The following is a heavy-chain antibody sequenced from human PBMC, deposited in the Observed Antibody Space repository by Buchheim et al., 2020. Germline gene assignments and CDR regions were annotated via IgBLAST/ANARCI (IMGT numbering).Heavy chain of an antibody. CDR3: AKGAHYGDYVGGYYFYGMDV. V-gene: IGHV3-30*18. D-gene: IGHD4-17*01. Sequence: QVQLVESGGGVVQPGRSLRLPCAAFGFTFSSYGMHWVRQAPAKGLERVAVISYDGSNKYYADSVKGRFTISRDNSKNTLYLQMNSLRGEDTAVYYCAKGAHYGDYVGGYYFYGMDVWGQGTT. J-gene: IGHJ6*02. CDR2: ISYDGSNK. CDR1: GFTFSSYG.